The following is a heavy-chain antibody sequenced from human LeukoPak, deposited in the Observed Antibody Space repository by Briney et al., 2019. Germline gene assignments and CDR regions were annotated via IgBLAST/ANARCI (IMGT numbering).Heavy chain of an antibody. D-gene: IGHD3-3*01. CDR2: ISSSGDNT. CDR3: AKDRVAIFGVVTTHWFDP. V-gene: IGHV3-23*01. CDR1: GFAFTSYA. Sequence: GGPLRLSCAASGFAFTSYAMNWVRQAPGKGLEWVSGISSSGDNTYYADSVKGRFTISRDNSKKTLYLQMNSLRAEDTAVYYCAKDRVAIFGVVTTHWFDPWGQGTLVTVSS. J-gene: IGHJ5*02.